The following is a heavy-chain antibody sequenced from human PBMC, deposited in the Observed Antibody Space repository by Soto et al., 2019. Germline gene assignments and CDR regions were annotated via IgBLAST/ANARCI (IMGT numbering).Heavy chain of an antibody. V-gene: IGHV4-59*12. D-gene: IGHD1-26*01. J-gene: IGHJ6*02. CDR1: GGSISGYY. CDR3: ARVSGSYYYGMDV. Sequence: SETLSLTCTVSGGSISGYYWSWIRQPPGKGLEWIGEIYHSGSTNYNPSLKSRVTISVDKSKNHFSLKLSSVTAADTAVYYCARVSGSYYYGMDVWGQGTTVTVSS. CDR2: IYHSGST.